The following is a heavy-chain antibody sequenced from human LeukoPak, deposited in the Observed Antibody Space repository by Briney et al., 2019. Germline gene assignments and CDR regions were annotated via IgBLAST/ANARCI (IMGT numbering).Heavy chain of an antibody. CDR2: ISAYNGNT. CDR3: ARDERLGELSHDY. J-gene: IGHJ4*02. D-gene: IGHD3-16*02. Sequence: GASVTVSCKASGYTFTSYGISWVRQAPGQGLEGMGWISAYNGNTNYAQKLQGRVTMATDTSTSTAYVELRSLRSDDTAVYYCARDERLGELSHDYWGQGTLVTVSS. CDR1: GYTFTSYG. V-gene: IGHV1-18*01.